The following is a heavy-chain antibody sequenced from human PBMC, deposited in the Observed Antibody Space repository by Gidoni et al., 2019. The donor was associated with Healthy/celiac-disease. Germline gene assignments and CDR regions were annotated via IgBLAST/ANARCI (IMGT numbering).Heavy chain of an antibody. Sequence: EVQLVESGGGLIQPGGSLRLSCAASGFTVSSNYMSWVRQAPGKGLEWFSVIYRGGTTYSADSVKGRFTIPGDNPKNRLYLQRTSLRAEDTAVYYCAREGLGGVGDAFDIWGQGTMVTVSS. J-gene: IGHJ3*02. CDR1: GFTVSSNY. D-gene: IGHD1-26*01. CDR3: AREGLGGVGDAFDI. V-gene: IGHV3-53*01. CDR2: IYRGGTT.